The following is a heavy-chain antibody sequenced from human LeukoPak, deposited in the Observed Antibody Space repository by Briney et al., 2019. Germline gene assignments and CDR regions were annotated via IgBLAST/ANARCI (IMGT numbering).Heavy chain of an antibody. CDR1: GVSISSSYYY. Sequence: SETLSLTCTVSGVSISSSYYYWGWIRQPPGKGLEWIGYIYYSGGTNYNPSLKSRVTISVDTSKNQFSLKLSSVTAADTAVYYCARDVVDGDAFDIWGQGTMVTVSS. CDR2: IYYSGGT. V-gene: IGHV4-61*01. CDR3: ARDVVDGDAFDI. D-gene: IGHD2-15*01. J-gene: IGHJ3*02.